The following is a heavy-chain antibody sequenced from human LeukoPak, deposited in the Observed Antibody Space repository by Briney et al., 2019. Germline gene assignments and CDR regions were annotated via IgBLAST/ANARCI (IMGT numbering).Heavy chain of an antibody. CDR1: GYTFTSYG. CDR3: ARGPGGLRYFDWLHDEEGDY. J-gene: IGHJ4*02. Sequence: GASVKVSCKASGYTFTSYGISWVRQAPGQGLEWMGWISAYNGNTNYAQKLQGRVTMTTDTSTSTAYMELRSLRSDDTAVYYCARGPGGLRYFDWLHDEEGDYWGQGTLVTVSS. CDR2: ISAYNGNT. D-gene: IGHD3-9*01. V-gene: IGHV1-18*01.